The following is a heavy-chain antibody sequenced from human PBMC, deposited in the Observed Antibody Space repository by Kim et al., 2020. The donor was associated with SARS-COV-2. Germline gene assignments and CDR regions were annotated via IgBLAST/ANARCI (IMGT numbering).Heavy chain of an antibody. CDR3: ARGGYVNPDY. CDR2: INHSGST. CDR1: GGSFSGYY. J-gene: IGHJ4*02. D-gene: IGHD5-18*01. V-gene: IGHV4-34*01. Sequence: SETLSLTCAVYGGSFSGYYWSWIRQPPGKGLEWIGEINHSGSTNYNPSLKSRVTISVDTSKNQFSLKLSSVTAADTAVYYCARGGYVNPDYWGQGTLVTVSS.